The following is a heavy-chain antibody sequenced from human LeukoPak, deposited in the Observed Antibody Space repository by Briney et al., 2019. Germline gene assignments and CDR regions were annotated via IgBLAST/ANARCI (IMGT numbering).Heavy chain of an antibody. Sequence: SETLSLACTVSGGSISSYYWSWIRQPPGKGLEWIGYIYYSGSTNYNPSLKSRVTISVDTSKNQFSLKLSSVTAADTAVYYCARDQTYYDFWSGYYTGGIWFDPWGQGTLVTVSS. V-gene: IGHV4-59*01. D-gene: IGHD3-3*01. CDR3: ARDQTYYDFWSGYYTGGIWFDP. J-gene: IGHJ5*02. CDR1: GGSISSYY. CDR2: IYYSGST.